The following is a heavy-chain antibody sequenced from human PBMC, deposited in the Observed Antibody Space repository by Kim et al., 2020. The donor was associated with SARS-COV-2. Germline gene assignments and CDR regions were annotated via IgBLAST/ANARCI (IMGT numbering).Heavy chain of an antibody. V-gene: IGHV1-3*01. Sequence: ASVKVSCKASGYTFTSYAMHWVRQAPGLRLKWMGWTNAGNGNTKYSHKFQGRVTITRDTSASTAYMELSSLSSEDTAVYYWAREGVYGSGDYGGQGTLVT. CDR2: TNAGNGNT. CDR3: AREGVYGSGDY. D-gene: IGHD3-10*01. J-gene: IGHJ4*02. CDR1: GYTFTSYA.